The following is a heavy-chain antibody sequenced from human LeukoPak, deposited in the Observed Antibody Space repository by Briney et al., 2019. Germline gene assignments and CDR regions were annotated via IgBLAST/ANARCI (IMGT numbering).Heavy chain of an antibody. CDR3: AKGRGPTISRPIDY. V-gene: IGHV3-23*01. CDR2: ISGSDGGT. Sequence: GGSLRLSCAASGFTFSNFAMSWVRQAPGKGLEWVSGISGSDGGTYYVDSVKGRLIISRDNSKNTLYLQMNSLRAEDTAAYYCAKGRGPTISRPIDYWGQGTLVTVSS. CDR1: GFTFSNFA. D-gene: IGHD5-24*01. J-gene: IGHJ4*02.